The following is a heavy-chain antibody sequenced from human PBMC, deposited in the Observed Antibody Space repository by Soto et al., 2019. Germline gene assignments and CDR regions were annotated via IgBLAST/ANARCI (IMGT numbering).Heavy chain of an antibody. CDR3: SYYYDSSGYYPPFYYGMDV. Sequence: ASVTVSCKASGGTFSSYAISWVRQAPGQGLEWMGGIIPIFGTANYAQKFQGRVTITADESTSTAYMELSSLRSEDTAVYYCSYYYDSSGYYPPFYYGMDVWGQGTTVTVSS. D-gene: IGHD3-22*01. CDR2: IIPIFGTA. CDR1: GGTFSSYA. V-gene: IGHV1-69*13. J-gene: IGHJ6*02.